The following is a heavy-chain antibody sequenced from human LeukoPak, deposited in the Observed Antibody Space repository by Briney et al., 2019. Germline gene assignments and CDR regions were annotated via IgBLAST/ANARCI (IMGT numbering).Heavy chain of an antibody. Sequence: SETLSLTCTVSGGSISSSFYYWSWIRQPPGKGLEWIGSIYYSGSTYYTPSLKSRVTISVDTSKNQFSLKLSSVTAADTAVYYCARQSGYDYSPDYWGQGTLVTVSS. D-gene: IGHD5-12*01. CDR2: IYYSGST. V-gene: IGHV4-39*01. J-gene: IGHJ4*02. CDR1: GGSISSSFYY. CDR3: ARQSGYDYSPDY.